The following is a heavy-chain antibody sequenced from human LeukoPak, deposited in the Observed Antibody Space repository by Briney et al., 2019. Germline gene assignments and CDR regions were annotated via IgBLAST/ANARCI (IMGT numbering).Heavy chain of an antibody. CDR2: IKSKTDGGTT. V-gene: IGHV3-15*01. CDR1: GFTFSNAW. Sequence: GGSLRLSCAASGFTFSNAWMSWVRQAPGKGLEWVGRIKSKTDGGTTDYAAPVKGRFTISRDDSKNTLYLQMNSLKTEDTAVYYCTTRRGYSNYPFDYWGQGTLVTVSS. CDR3: TTRRGYSNYPFDY. J-gene: IGHJ4*02. D-gene: IGHD3-22*01.